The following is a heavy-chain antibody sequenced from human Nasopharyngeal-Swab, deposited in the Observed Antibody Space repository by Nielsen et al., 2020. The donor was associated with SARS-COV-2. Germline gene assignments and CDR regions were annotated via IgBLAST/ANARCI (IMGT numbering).Heavy chain of an antibody. Sequence: WIRQPPGKGLEWIGEINHSGSTNYNPSLKSRVTISVDTSKNQFSLKLSSVTAADTAVYYCARRTGGRGFDYWGQGTLVTVSP. V-gene: IGHV4-34*01. CDR3: ARRTGGRGFDY. CDR2: INHSGST. D-gene: IGHD3-16*01. J-gene: IGHJ4*02.